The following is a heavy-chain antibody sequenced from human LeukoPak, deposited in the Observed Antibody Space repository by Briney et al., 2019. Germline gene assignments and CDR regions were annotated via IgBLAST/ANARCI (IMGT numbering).Heavy chain of an antibody. CDR3: ARSGSSWYYFDC. Sequence: GGSLRLSCAASGFTFSNYALNWVRQAPGKGLEWVSYISSGGTTIYYADSVKGRFTFSRDNAKDSLYLQMNSLRAEDTAVYYCARSGSSWYYFDCWGQGTLVTVSS. V-gene: IGHV3-48*03. J-gene: IGHJ4*02. CDR2: ISSGGTTI. D-gene: IGHD6-13*01. CDR1: GFTFSNYA.